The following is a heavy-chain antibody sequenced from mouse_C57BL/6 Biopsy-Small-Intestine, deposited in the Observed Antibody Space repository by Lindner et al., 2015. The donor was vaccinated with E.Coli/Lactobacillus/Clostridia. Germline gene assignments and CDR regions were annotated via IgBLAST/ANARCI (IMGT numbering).Heavy chain of an antibody. V-gene: IGHV1-81*01. D-gene: IGHD1-1*01. J-gene: IGHJ2*01. Sequence: VQLQESGAELARPGASVKLSCKASGYTFTNYGINWMKQRSGQGLEWIGEIFPRSGDSSYNEIFKGKATLTADRSSSTAYMELRSLTSADSAVYFCASRRIVTTVVTTNLDYWGQGTTLTVSS. CDR1: GYTFTNYG. CDR3: ASRRIVTTVVTTNLDY. CDR2: IFPRSGDS.